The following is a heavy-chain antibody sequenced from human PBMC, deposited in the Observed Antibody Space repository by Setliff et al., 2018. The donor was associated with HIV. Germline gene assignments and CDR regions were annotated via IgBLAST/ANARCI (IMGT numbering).Heavy chain of an antibody. Sequence: ASETLSLTCTVSGGSISSADHHWSWIRQPPGKGLEWIGYIYYSGTTYYNPSLKSRLTISVDTSKNQFSLNLSSVTAADTAVYYCARVPQLYCSAGSRYVGWVDHWGQGSLVTVSS. CDR1: GGSISSADHH. D-gene: IGHD2-15*01. V-gene: IGHV4-30-4*01. CDR2: IYYSGTT. CDR3: ARVPQLYCSAGSRYVGWVDH. J-gene: IGHJ4*02.